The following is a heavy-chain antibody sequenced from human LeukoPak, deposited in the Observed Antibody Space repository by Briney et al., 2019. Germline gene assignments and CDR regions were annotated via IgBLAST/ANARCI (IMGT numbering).Heavy chain of an antibody. CDR2: INPNSGGT. J-gene: IGHJ5*02. CDR1: GYTFTGYC. V-gene: IGHV1-2*02. Sequence: ASVKVSCKASGYTFTGYCMHWVRQAPGQGLEWMGWINPNSGGTNYAQKFQGRVTMTRDTSISTAYMELSRLRSDDTAVYYCARDVVGGYYYGSGTLGSWFDPWGQGTLVTVSS. D-gene: IGHD3-10*01. CDR3: ARDVVGGYYYGSGTLGSWFDP.